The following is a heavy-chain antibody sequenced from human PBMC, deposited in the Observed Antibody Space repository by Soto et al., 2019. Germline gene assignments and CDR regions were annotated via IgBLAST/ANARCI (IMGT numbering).Heavy chain of an antibody. D-gene: IGHD3-3*01. J-gene: IGHJ6*02. Sequence: SETLSLTCTVSGGSISSYYWSWIRQPPGKGLEWNGYIYYSGSTNYNPSLKIRVTISVDTSKNQFSLKLSSVTAADTAVYYCARFSWDFWSGSPPYYYYGMDVWGQGTTVTVSS. CDR3: ARFSWDFWSGSPPYYYYGMDV. CDR2: IYYSGST. V-gene: IGHV4-59*01. CDR1: GGSISSYY.